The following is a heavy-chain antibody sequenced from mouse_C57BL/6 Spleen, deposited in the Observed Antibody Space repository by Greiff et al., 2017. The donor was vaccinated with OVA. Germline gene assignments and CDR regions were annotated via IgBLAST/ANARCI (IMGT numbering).Heavy chain of an antibody. J-gene: IGHJ4*01. Sequence: VQLQQSGPGLVKPSQSLSLTCSVTGYSITSGYYWNWIRQFPGNKLEWMGYISYDGSNNYNPSLKNRISITRDTAKNQFFLKLNSVTTEDTATYYCARDRGKDAMDYWGQGTSGTVSS. CDR1: GYSITSGYY. CDR3: ARDRGKDAMDY. D-gene: IGHD3-1*01. V-gene: IGHV3-6*01. CDR2: ISYDGSN.